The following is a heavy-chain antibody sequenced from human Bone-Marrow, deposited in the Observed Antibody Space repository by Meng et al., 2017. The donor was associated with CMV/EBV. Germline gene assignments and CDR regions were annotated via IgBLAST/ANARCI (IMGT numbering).Heavy chain of an antibody. J-gene: IGHJ4*02. CDR2: ISGRGDGK. CDR3: AKGTTFARGWSDY. D-gene: IGHD6-19*01. CDR1: GYTCRSKE. Sequence: GYTCRSKERSWVGQAQGKGREWVKEISGRGDGKKYTEKKKGRFTIDRDDLKNTLYLKMDSLRAEDTAVFYCAKGTTFARGWSDYWGQGTLVTVSS. V-gene: IGHV3-23*01.